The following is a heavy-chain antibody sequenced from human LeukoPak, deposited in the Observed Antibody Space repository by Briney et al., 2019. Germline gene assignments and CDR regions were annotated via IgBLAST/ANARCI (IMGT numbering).Heavy chain of an antibody. CDR3: ARVTKVEMGIFDY. J-gene: IGHJ4*02. V-gene: IGHV3-30*04. D-gene: IGHD5-24*01. CDR2: ISYDGSNK. CDR1: GFTFSSYA. Sequence: GGSLRLSCAASGFTFSSYAMHWVRQAPGKGLEWEAVISYDGSNKYYADSVKGRFTISRDNSKNTLYLQMNSLRAEDTAVYYCARVTKVEMGIFDYWGQGALVTVSS.